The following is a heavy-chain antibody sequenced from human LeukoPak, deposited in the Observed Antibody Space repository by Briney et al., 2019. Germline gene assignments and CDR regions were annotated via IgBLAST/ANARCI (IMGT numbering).Heavy chain of an antibody. D-gene: IGHD1-26*01. J-gene: IGHJ6*02. CDR1: GGSISRYY. CDR3: ARRWAYGMDV. V-gene: IGHV4-59*08. CDR2: IYYSGST. Sequence: PSETLSLTCTVSGGSISRYYWSWIRQPPGKGLEWIGYIYYSGSTNYNPSLNNRVTISVDASKEQFSLKLSSVTAADTAVYYCARRWAYGMDVWGQGTTVTVSS.